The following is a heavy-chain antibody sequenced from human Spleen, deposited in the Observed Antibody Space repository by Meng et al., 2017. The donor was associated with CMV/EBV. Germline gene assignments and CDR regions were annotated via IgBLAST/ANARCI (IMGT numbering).Heavy chain of an antibody. CDR2: IASSGSIK. Sequence: GESLKISCAASGFTFSGYEMNWVRQAPGKGLEWVSYIASSGSIKHYADSVKGRFTISRDNAKNLLYLQMNSLRAEDTAIYYCARPDYSSSWYFDLWGQGTLVTVSS. J-gene: IGHJ4*02. D-gene: IGHD6-13*01. CDR3: ARPDYSSSWYFDL. V-gene: IGHV3-48*03. CDR1: GFTFSGYE.